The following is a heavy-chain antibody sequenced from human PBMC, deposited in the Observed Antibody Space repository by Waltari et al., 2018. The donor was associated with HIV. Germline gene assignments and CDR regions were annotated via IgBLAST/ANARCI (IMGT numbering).Heavy chain of an antibody. CDR2: IKQDGSEK. CDR1: GFPFSTYW. J-gene: IGHJ4*02. V-gene: IGHV3-7*01. Sequence: EVQLVESGGGLVQPGGSLRVSCAASGFPFSTYWMSWVRQAPGKGLECVANIKQDGSEKYYVDSVKCRFTISRDNAKHSLYLQMNSLRAEDTAVYYCARGPPNYYDSSGYGYWGQGTLVTVSS. D-gene: IGHD3-22*01. CDR3: ARGPPNYYDSSGYGY.